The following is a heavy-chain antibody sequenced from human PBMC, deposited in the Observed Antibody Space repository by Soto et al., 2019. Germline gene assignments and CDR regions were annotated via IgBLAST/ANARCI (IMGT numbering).Heavy chain of an antibody. CDR1: GGTFSSYA. CDR3: ARADYGDYGYYYYYMDV. J-gene: IGHJ6*03. CDR2: IIPIFGTA. D-gene: IGHD4-17*01. V-gene: IGHV1-69*01. Sequence: QVQLVQSGAEVKKPGSSVKVSCKASGGTFSSYAISWVRQAPGQGLEWMGGIIPIFGTANYAQKFQGRVTITADESTSTAYMELSSLRSEGTAVYYCARADYGDYGYYYYYMDVWGKGTTVTVSS.